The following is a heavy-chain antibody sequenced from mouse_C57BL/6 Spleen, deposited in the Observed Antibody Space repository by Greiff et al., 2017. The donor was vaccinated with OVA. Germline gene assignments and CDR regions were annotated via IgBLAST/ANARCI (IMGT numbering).Heavy chain of an antibody. D-gene: IGHD2-1*01. CDR2: IDPSDSET. J-gene: IGHJ1*03. CDR1: GYTFTSYW. Sequence: VQLQQPGAELVRPGSSVKLSCKASGYTFTSYWMHWVKQRPIQGLEWIGNIDPSDSETHYNQKFKDKATFTVDKSSSTAYMQLSSLTSEDSAVDYCARAALLRYFDVWGTGTTVTVSS. CDR3: ARAALLRYFDV. V-gene: IGHV1-52*01.